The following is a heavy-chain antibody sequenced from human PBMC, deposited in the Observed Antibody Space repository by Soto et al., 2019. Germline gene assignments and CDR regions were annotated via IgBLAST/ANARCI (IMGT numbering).Heavy chain of an antibody. CDR1: AYTFTKYD. J-gene: IGHJ6*02. D-gene: IGHD3-16*01. CDR3: AGIQLRSTRNGMDV. CDR2: MNPHSGNT. V-gene: IGHV1-8*01. Sequence: QAQLVQSGAEVKKPGASVKVSCKASAYTFTKYDFNWVRQAPGQGREWMGCMNPHSGNTGYAQKFQGRLTMTRNSTITTASMGLSRLTYEDTAVYFCAGIQLRSTRNGMDVWGQGSTVTVS.